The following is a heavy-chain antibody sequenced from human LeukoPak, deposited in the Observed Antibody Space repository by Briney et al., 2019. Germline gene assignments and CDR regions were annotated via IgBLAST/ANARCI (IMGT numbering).Heavy chain of an antibody. J-gene: IGHJ3*02. CDR2: IKQDGSEK. Sequence: GGSLRLSCAASGFTFSSYWMSWVRQAPGKGLEWVANIKQDGSEKYYVDSVKGRFTISRDNAKNSLYLQMNSLRAEDTAVYYCARITMIVVVRYMDDAFDIWGQGTMVTVSS. CDR1: GFTFSSYW. V-gene: IGHV3-7*01. D-gene: IGHD3-22*01. CDR3: ARITMIVVVRYMDDAFDI.